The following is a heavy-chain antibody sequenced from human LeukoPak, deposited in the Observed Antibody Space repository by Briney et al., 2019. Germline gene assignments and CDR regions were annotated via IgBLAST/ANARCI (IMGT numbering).Heavy chain of an antibody. CDR1: GGSFSGYY. CDR3: ARGRVTVTYSSGWYVDYYGMDV. Sequence: SKTLSLTCAVYGGSFSGYYWSWIRQPPGKGLEWIGEINHSGSTNYNPSLKSRVTISVDTSKNQFSLKLSSVTAADTAVYYCARGRVTVTYSSGWYVDYYGMDVWGQGTTVTVSS. CDR2: INHSGST. V-gene: IGHV4-34*01. D-gene: IGHD6-19*01. J-gene: IGHJ6*02.